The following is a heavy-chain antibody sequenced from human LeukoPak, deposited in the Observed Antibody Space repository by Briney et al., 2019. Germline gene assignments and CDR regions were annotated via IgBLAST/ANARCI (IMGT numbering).Heavy chain of an antibody. D-gene: IGHD3-10*01. CDR2: ISSSSSYI. CDR3: ARVITMVRGVIHASLDY. Sequence: GGSLRLSCAASGFTFSSYAMHWVRQAPGKGLEWVSSISSSSSYIYYADSVKGRSTISRDNAKNSLYLQMNSLRAEDTAVYYCARVITMVRGVIHASLDYWGQGTLVAVSS. J-gene: IGHJ4*02. V-gene: IGHV3-21*01. CDR1: GFTFSSYA.